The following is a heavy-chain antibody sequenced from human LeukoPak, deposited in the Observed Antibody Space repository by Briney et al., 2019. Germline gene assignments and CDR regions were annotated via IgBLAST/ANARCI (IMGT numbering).Heavy chain of an antibody. CDR2: MKSNSGDT. D-gene: IGHD6-13*01. CDR1: AYTFTVYD. CDR3: ARGEYSSSWYPFDY. V-gene: IGHV1-8*01. Sequence: ASVTVSFKTSAYTFTVYDINWVRQAPGQGLEWMGWMKSNSGDTHFAQKFQGRVSMTRNISISTAFMKLSSQRSEDTAVYYCARGEYSSSWYPFDYWGQGSPVTVSS. J-gene: IGHJ4*02.